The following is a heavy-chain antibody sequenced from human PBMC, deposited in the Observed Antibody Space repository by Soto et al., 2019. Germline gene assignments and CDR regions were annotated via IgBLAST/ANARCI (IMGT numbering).Heavy chain of an antibody. V-gene: IGHV3-7*03. CDR2: IKEDGSDK. D-gene: IGHD5-18*01. CDR3: AREGFSYGPKGAVFDH. CDR1: GFNFRTYW. J-gene: IGHJ4*02. Sequence: EVQLVESGGGLVQPGGSLRLSCAASGFNFRTYWMSWVRQAPGKGLEWVANIKEDGSDKYYVDSVKGRLTVSRDNAKNLLYLQLNSLIAEDTAVYYCAREGFSYGPKGAVFDHWGQGSLVTVSS.